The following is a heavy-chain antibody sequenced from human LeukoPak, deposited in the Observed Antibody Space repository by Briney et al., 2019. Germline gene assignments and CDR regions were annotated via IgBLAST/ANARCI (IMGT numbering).Heavy chain of an antibody. V-gene: IGHV4-34*01. CDR1: GGSFSGYY. D-gene: IGHD1-26*01. Sequence: SETLSLTCAVYGGSFSGYYWSWIRQPPGKGLEWIGEINHSGSTDYNPSLKSRVTISIDTSKNQFSLKLSSVTAADMAVYYCATGGRWELLDYWGQGTLVTVSS. J-gene: IGHJ4*02. CDR2: INHSGST. CDR3: ATGGRWELLDY.